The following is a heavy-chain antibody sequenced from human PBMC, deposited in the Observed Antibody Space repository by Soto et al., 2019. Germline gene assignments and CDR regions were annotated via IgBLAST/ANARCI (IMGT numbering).Heavy chain of an antibody. CDR2: LSQTATAI. J-gene: IGHJ4*02. CDR3: ARWSSAFDY. CDR1: GFTFSDYY. V-gene: IGHV3-11*01. Sequence: QVQVVESGGGLVKPGGSLRLSCVASGFTFSDYYMGWVRQAPGKGLEWVSYLSQTATAIHYADSVRGRFTISRDNAKNSLYREMSSLRAEDTAMYYCARWSSAFDYWGQGTLVTVSS.